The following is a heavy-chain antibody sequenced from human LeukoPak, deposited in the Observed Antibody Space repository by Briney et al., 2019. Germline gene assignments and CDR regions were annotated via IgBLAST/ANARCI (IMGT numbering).Heavy chain of an antibody. CDR1: GYTFTSYG. CDR2: ISAYNGNT. Sequence: ALVKVSCKASGYTFTSYGISWVRQAPGQGLEWMGWISAYNGNTNYAQKLQGRVTMTTDTSTSTAYMELRSLRSDDTAVYYCARDRTTVTWYMDVWGKGTTVAVSS. CDR3: ARDRTTVTWYMDV. V-gene: IGHV1-18*01. J-gene: IGHJ6*03. D-gene: IGHD4-11*01.